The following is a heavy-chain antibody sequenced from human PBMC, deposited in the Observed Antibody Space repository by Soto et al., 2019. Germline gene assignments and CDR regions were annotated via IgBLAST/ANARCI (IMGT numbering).Heavy chain of an antibody. Sequence: PSETLSLTCTVSGRSISSYYWSWIRQPPGKGLEWIGYIYYSGSTNYNPSLKSRVTISVDTSKNQFSLKLSSVTAADTAVYYCARRWGRKFDYWGQGTLVTVS. J-gene: IGHJ4*02. CDR1: GRSISSYY. CDR3: ARRWGRKFDY. D-gene: IGHD7-27*01. V-gene: IGHV4-59*08. CDR2: IYYSGST.